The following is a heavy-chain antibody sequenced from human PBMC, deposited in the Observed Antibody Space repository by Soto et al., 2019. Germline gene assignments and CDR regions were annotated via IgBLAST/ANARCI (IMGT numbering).Heavy chain of an antibody. J-gene: IGHJ6*04. D-gene: IGHD3-9*01. CDR2: ISYDGSNK. Sequence: GGSLRLSCAASGFTFSSYGMHWARQAPGKGLEWVAVISYDGSNKYYADSVKGRFTISRDNSKNTLYLQMNSPRAEDTAVYYCAKDGVLRYFDWSPTNGMGMEVWGKGTTVTVAA. CDR3: AKDGVLRYFDWSPTNGMGMEV. CDR1: GFTFSSYG. V-gene: IGHV3-30*18.